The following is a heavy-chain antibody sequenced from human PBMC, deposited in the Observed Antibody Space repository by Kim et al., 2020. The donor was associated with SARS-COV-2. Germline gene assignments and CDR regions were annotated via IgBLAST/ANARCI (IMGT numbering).Heavy chain of an antibody. D-gene: IGHD3-10*01. CDR3: ARKLLWFGDNGMAV. CDR1: GFSVSTND. J-gene: IGHJ6*02. Sequence: GGSLRLSCAASGFSVSTNDMSWVRQAPGKGLEWVATIFGSGTTYFADSSKGRFTISRDNSKNTLYLQMNSLRAEDTAAYHCARKLLWFGDNGMAVWGQGT. V-gene: IGHV3-53*01. CDR2: IFGSGTT.